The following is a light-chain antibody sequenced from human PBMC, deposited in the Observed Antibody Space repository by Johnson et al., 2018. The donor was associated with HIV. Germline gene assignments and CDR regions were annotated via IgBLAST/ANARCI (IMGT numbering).Light chain of an antibody. CDR2: DNN. J-gene: IGLJ1*01. CDR1: SSNIENNY. CDR3: ATWDSSLTTGGV. Sequence: QSVLTQPPSVSAAPGQKVTISCSGSSSNIENNYVSWYQQLPGTAPKLIIYDNNKRPSGIPDRFSGSKSGTTATLGITGLQTGDEADYYCATWDSSLTTGGVFGSGTKVTVL. V-gene: IGLV1-51*01.